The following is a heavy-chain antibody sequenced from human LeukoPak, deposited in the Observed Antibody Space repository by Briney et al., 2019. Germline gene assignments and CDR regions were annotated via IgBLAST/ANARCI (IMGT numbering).Heavy chain of an antibody. CDR2: INPNTAGT. D-gene: IGHD4-11*01. V-gene: IGHV1-2*02. Sequence: ASVRVSCKASGYTFTGYYFHWVRQAPGQGLEWMGWINPNTAGTNYAQKFLGGVTLTWDTSISTAYMELNRLTSDDTAVYYCATSAGDYRAGHYYYMGVWGKGTSVTVSS. CDR3: ATSAGDYRAGHYYYMGV. CDR1: GYTFTGYY. J-gene: IGHJ6*03.